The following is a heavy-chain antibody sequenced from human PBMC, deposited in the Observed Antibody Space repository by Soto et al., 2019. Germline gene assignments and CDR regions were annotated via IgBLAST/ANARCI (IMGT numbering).Heavy chain of an antibody. V-gene: IGHV2-70*11. CDR1: GFSLSTSGMC. CDR2: IDWDDDK. CDR3: ARIQVAASEFDY. Sequence: SGPTLVNPTQTLTLTCTFSGFSLSTSGMCVSWIRQPPGKALEWLARIDWDDDKYYSTSLKTRLTISKDTSKNQVVLTMTNMDPVDTATYYCARIQVAASEFDYWGQGTLVTVSS. D-gene: IGHD6-13*01. J-gene: IGHJ4*02.